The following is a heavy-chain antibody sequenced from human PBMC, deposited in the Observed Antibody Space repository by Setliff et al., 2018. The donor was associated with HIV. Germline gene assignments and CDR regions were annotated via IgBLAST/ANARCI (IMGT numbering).Heavy chain of an antibody. Sequence: PGESLKISCKALDYTFTTYWIGWVRQMPGEGLEWMGIIYPDDSNIRYNPSFQNQVTISADKSITTAYLQWSSLQASDTAIYYCATMYISGYFDSWGQGTLVTVSS. J-gene: IGHJ4*02. D-gene: IGHD6-19*01. CDR1: DYTFTTYW. CDR3: ATMYISGYFDS. CDR2: IYPDDSNI. V-gene: IGHV5-51*01.